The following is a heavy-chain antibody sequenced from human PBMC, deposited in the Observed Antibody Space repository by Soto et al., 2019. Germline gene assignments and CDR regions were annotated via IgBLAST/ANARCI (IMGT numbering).Heavy chain of an antibody. D-gene: IGHD6-25*01. CDR2: ISPLKGNT. J-gene: IGHJ4*02. Sequence: ASVKVSCKASGYTFTNYVIHWVRQAPGQGLECMGWISPLKGNTKYAQKVQGRVSVTTDTSTNTVYMELSGLRYDDTALYYCARSGEHPFDFWGQGTLVTVS. CDR1: GYTFTNYV. CDR3: ARSGEHPFDF. V-gene: IGHV1-18*01.